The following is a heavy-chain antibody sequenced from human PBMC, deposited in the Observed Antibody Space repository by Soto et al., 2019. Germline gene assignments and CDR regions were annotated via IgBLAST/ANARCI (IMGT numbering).Heavy chain of an antibody. V-gene: IGHV1-8*01. CDR1: GHTFTSYD. Sequence: QVQLVQSGAEVKKPGASVKVSCKASGHTFTSYDINWVRQATGQGLEWMGWMNPNSGNTGYAQKFQGRVTMTRNTSISTAYMELSSLRSEDTAVYYCARERCSGGSCYYYYYYGMDVWGQGTTVTVSS. CDR3: ARERCSGGSCYYYYYYGMDV. J-gene: IGHJ6*02. D-gene: IGHD2-15*01. CDR2: MNPNSGNT.